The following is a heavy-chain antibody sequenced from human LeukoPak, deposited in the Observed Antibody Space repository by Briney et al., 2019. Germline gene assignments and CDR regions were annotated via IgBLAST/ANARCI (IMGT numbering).Heavy chain of an antibody. V-gene: IGHV4-59*12. D-gene: IGHD5-24*01. CDR2: IHSSGSA. J-gene: IGHJ4*02. CDR1: GASLNDYY. Sequence: SETLSLTCTVSGASLNDYYWSWIRQPPGKALEWIGFIHSSGSANSNPSLTSRVTISIDTSKNQFSLNLRSLTAADTAVYCCASGAADGYNFGFDYWGQGTLAAVSS. CDR3: ASGAADGYNFGFDY.